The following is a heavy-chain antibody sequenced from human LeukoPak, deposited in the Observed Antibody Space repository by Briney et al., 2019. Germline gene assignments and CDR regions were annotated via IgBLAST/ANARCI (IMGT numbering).Heavy chain of an antibody. Sequence: GGPLRLSCAPSGFTFSSYSMNCVRQPPGKGLEWVSSISSSSSHIYYADSETGRFTSSRDNAKISLYLQMNSLRAEDTAVYYCARDVVVAATPGNRLFDYWGQGTLVTVSS. CDR1: GFTFSSYS. V-gene: IGHV3-21*01. D-gene: IGHD2-15*01. CDR3: ARDVVVAATPGNRLFDY. CDR2: ISSSSSHI. J-gene: IGHJ4*02.